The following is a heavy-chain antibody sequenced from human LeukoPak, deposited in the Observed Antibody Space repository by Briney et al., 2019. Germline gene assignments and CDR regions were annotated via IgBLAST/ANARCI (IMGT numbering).Heavy chain of an antibody. CDR2: IYPGDSDT. V-gene: IGHV5-51*01. D-gene: IGHD6-19*01. CDR3: ARRRSSGWWGYDAFDI. CDR1: GDSFTNHW. Sequence: GESLKISCQGSGDSFTNHWIGWVRQMPGKGLEWMGIIYPGDSDTIYSPSFQGQVTISADKSISTAYLQWSSLKASDTAMYYCARRRSSGWWGYDAFDIWGQGTMVTVSS. J-gene: IGHJ3*02.